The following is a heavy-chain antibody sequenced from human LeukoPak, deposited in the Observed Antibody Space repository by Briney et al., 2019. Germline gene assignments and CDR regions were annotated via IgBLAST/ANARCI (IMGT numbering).Heavy chain of an antibody. V-gene: IGHV3-30*04. J-gene: IGHJ4*02. CDR1: GFTFSSYA. Sequence: PGRSLRLSCAASGFTFSSYAMHWVRQAPGKGLEWVAVISYDGSNKYYADSVKGRFTISRDNSKNTLYLQMNSLRAEDTAVYYCARGAGIYSSGWYYHDYWGQGTLVTVSS. D-gene: IGHD6-19*01. CDR2: ISYDGSNK. CDR3: ARGAGIYSSGWYYHDY.